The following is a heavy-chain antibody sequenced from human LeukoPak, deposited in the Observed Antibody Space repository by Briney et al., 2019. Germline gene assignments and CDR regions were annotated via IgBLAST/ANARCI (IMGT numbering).Heavy chain of an antibody. V-gene: IGHV1-2*02. CDR3: AREGPIVGATHLVDY. Sequence: ASVKVSCKASGYTFTDYYMYWVRQAPGQGLEWMGWINPNSGGTNYAQKFQGRVTMTRDTYISTAYMELSRLRSDDTAVYYCAREGPIVGATHLVDYWGQGTLVTVSS. J-gene: IGHJ4*02. CDR2: INPNSGGT. CDR1: GYTFTDYY. D-gene: IGHD1-26*01.